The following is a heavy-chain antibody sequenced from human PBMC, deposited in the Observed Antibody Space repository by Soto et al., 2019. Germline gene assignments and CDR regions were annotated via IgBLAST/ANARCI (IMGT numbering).Heavy chain of an antibody. CDR3: AKDAKMLTYHYPSGNSQEHEMDV. V-gene: IGHV1-46*01. CDR1: GYTFIRYY. Sequence: QVQLVQSGAEVKKPGASVKVSCKASGYTFIRYYMHWVRQAPGQGLEWMGIINPSGGSTRYAQKFQGRVTMTRDTPTSTAYTELSSLRSDDTAVYYCAKDAKMLTYHYPSGNSQEHEMDVWGPGTTVTLSS. J-gene: IGHJ6*02. D-gene: IGHD3-10*01. CDR2: INPSGGST.